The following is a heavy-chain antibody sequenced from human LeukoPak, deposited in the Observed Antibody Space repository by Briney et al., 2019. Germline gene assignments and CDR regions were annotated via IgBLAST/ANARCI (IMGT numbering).Heavy chain of an antibody. D-gene: IGHD6-13*01. V-gene: IGHV1-18*01. Sequence: ASVKVSCKASGYTFTSYGISWVRQAPGQGLEWMGWISAYNGNTNYAQKLQGRVTMTTDTSTSTAYMELRSLRSDDTAVYYCASSIAAAGLYYYYYYMDVWGKGTTVTVSS. CDR1: GYTFTSYG. J-gene: IGHJ6*03. CDR2: ISAYNGNT. CDR3: ASSIAAAGLYYYYYYMDV.